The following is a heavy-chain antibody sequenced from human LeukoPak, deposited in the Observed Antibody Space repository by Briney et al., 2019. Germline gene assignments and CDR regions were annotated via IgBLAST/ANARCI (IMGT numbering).Heavy chain of an antibody. V-gene: IGHV3-53*05. CDR3: ARTNDFWSGYLGYFDY. CDR1: GFTVSSNY. J-gene: IGHJ4*02. Sequence: GGSLRLSCAASGFTVSSNYMSWVRQAPGKGLEWVSVIYSGGSTYYADSVKGRFTISRDNSKNTLYLQMNSLRSEDTAVYYCARTNDFWSGYLGYFDYWGQGTLVTVSS. D-gene: IGHD3-3*01. CDR2: IYSGGST.